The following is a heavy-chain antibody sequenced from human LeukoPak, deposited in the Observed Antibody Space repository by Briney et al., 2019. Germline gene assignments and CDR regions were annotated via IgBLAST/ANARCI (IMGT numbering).Heavy chain of an antibody. V-gene: IGHV1-69*05. CDR1: GGTFSSYA. CDR3: ARDTFGDGYNLDY. Sequence: RASVKVSCKASGGTFSSYAISWVRQAPGQGLEWMGGIIPIFVTANYAQKFQGRVTITTDESTSTAYMELSSLRSEDTAVYYCARDTFGDGYNLDYWGQGTLVTVSS. J-gene: IGHJ4*02. D-gene: IGHD5-24*01. CDR2: IIPIFVTA.